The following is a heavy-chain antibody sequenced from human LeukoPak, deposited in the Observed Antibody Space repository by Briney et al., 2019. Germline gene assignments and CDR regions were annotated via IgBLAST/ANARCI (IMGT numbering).Heavy chain of an antibody. D-gene: IGHD2-21*02. Sequence: SETLSLTCTVSGGSISTYYWSWIRQPPGKGLEWIGYIHYTGSTDHNPSLKSRLTISVDTSKNQFSLKLSSVTAADTAVYYCAREPCGDCYHDYWGQGTLVTVSS. CDR2: IHYTGST. J-gene: IGHJ4*02. CDR1: GGSISTYY. CDR3: AREPCGDCYHDY. V-gene: IGHV4-59*01.